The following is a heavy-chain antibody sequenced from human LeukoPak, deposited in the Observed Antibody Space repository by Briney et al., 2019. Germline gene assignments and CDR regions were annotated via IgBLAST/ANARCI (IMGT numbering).Heavy chain of an antibody. V-gene: IGHV3-11*01. J-gene: IGHJ5*02. CDR2: INIGGTNT. Sequence: GGSLRLSCAASGFTFNDYYMSWIRQAPGKGLEWLSYINIGGTNTHYADSVKGRFTISRDNAKKSLYLEMNNLRAEDTAVYYCATDGSGFDTWGQGVLVTVSS. CDR3: ATDGSGFDT. D-gene: IGHD5-12*01. CDR1: GFTFNDYY.